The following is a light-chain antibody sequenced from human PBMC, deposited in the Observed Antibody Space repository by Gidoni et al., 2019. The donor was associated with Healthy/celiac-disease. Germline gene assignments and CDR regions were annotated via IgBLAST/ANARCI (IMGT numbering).Light chain of an antibody. CDR3: MQALQTPRFT. J-gene: IGKJ3*01. V-gene: IGKV2-28*01. CDR2: LGS. Sequence: DIVMTQSQLSLPVTPGEPASISCRSSQSLLHSNGYNYLDWYLQKPGQSPQLLIYLGSNRASGVPDRFSGSGSGTDFTLKLSRVEAEDVGVYYCMQALQTPRFTFGPGTKVDIK. CDR1: QSLLHSNGYNY.